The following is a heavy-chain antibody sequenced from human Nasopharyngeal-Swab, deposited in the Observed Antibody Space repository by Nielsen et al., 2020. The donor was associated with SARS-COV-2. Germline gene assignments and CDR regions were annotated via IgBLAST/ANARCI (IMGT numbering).Heavy chain of an antibody. Sequence: WIRQPPGKGLEWASAISGSAGATYYADSVKGRFTISRANSKNTVYLQMNSLRAEDAAVYYCAKVRPIVTTPRDFDYWGQGILVTVSS. CDR2: ISGSAGAT. V-gene: IGHV3-23*01. CDR3: AKVRPIVTTPRDFDY. J-gene: IGHJ4*02. D-gene: IGHD5-12*01.